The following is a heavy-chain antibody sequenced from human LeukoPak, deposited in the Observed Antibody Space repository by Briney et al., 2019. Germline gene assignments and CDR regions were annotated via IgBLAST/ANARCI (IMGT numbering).Heavy chain of an antibody. Sequence: ASVKVSCKASGYTFTSYAMNWVRQAPGQGLEWMGWISAYNGNTNYAQKLQGRVTMTTDTSTSTAYMELRSLRSDDTAVYYCARGTLYSGWSYYLDYWGQGTLVTVSS. V-gene: IGHV1-18*01. D-gene: IGHD6-19*01. CDR1: GYTFTSYA. J-gene: IGHJ4*02. CDR3: ARGTLYSGWSYYLDY. CDR2: ISAYNGNT.